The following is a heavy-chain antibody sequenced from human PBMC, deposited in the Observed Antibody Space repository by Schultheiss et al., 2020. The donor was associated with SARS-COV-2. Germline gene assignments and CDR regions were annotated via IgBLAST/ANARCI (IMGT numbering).Heavy chain of an antibody. V-gene: IGHV1-69*04. CDR2: IIPIFGIA. D-gene: IGHD3-22*01. J-gene: IGHJ4*02. CDR1: GYTFTGYY. Sequence: SVKVSCKASGYTFTGYYMHWVRQAPGQGLEWMGRIIPIFGIANYAQKFQGRVTITADKSTSTAYMELSSLRSEDTAVYYCARGGYYYDSSSNGYYFDYWGQGTLVTVSS. CDR3: ARGGYYYDSSSNGYYFDY.